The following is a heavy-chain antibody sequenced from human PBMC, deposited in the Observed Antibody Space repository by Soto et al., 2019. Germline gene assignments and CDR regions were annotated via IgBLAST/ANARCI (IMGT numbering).Heavy chain of an antibody. J-gene: IGHJ6*03. Sequence: VSVKVSCKASGYTFTGYYMYWVRQAPGKGLEWMGWINPNSGGTNYAQKFQGWVTMTRDTSISTAYMELSRLRSDDTAVYYCARSRYDILTGYYNDHYYMDVWGKGTTVTVS. CDR2: INPNSGGT. CDR1: GYTFTGYY. V-gene: IGHV1-2*04. D-gene: IGHD3-9*01. CDR3: ARSRYDILTGYYNDHYYMDV.